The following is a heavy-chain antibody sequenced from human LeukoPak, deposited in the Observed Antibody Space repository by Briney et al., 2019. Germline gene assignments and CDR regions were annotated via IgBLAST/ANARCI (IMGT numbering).Heavy chain of an antibody. V-gene: IGHV4-34*01. Sequence: PSETLSLTCAVYGGSFSGYYWSWIRQPPGKGLEWIGEINHSGSTNYNPSLKSRVTISVDTSKNQFSLKLSSVTAADTAVYYCAREGMTTVTRTYYYYYYYMDVWGKGTTVTVSS. CDR3: AREGMTTVTRTYYYYYYYMDV. CDR1: GGSFSGYY. D-gene: IGHD4-17*01. CDR2: INHSGST. J-gene: IGHJ6*03.